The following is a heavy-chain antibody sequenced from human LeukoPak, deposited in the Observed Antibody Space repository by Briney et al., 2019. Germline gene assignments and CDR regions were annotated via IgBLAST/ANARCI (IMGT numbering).Heavy chain of an antibody. V-gene: IGHV1-24*01. D-gene: IGHD5-18*01. J-gene: IGHJ6*03. CDR1: GYTLTELS. CDR3: ATVSADTAMGQPYYYYYMDV. Sequence: ASVKVSCKVSGYTLTELSMHWVRQAPGKGLEWMGGFDPEDGETIHAQKFQGRVTMTEDTSTDTAYMELSSLRSEDTAVYYCATVSADTAMGQPYYYYYMDVWGKGTTVTVSS. CDR2: FDPEDGET.